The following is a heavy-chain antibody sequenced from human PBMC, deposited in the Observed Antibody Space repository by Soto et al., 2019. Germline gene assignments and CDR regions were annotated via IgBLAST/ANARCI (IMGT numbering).Heavy chain of an antibody. Sequence: QVQLQESGPGLVKPSQTLSLTCTVSGGSISSGGYYWSWIRQHPGKGLEWIGYIYYSGSTYYNPSPKSRVTISVDTSKNQFSLKLSSVTAADTAVYYCARGHRYDYGDYIDYYGMDVWGQGTTVTVSS. CDR2: IYYSGST. CDR1: GGSISSGGYY. CDR3: ARGHRYDYGDYIDYYGMDV. J-gene: IGHJ6*02. D-gene: IGHD4-17*01. V-gene: IGHV4-31*03.